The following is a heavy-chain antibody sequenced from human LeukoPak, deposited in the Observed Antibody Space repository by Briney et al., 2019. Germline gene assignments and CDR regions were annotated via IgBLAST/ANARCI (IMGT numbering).Heavy chain of an antibody. Sequence: GASVKVSCKASGYTFTSYDIHWVRQAPGQGLEWMGWMNTNSGNTGYAQKFQGRVTIARNTSISTAYMELSSLRSEDTAVYYCARGGRLATWGQGTLVIVSS. CDR1: GYTFTSYD. CDR3: ARGGRLAT. J-gene: IGHJ5*02. V-gene: IGHV1-8*03. D-gene: IGHD5-12*01. CDR2: MNTNSGNT.